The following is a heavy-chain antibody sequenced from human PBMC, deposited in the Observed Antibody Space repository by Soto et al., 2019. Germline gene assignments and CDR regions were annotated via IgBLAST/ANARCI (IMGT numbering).Heavy chain of an antibody. CDR3: ARIGYWFSTSCYFGNWFDP. CDR1: GYNFKSYG. V-gene: IGHV1-18*01. D-gene: IGHD2-2*01. J-gene: IGHJ5*02. CDR2: INAYNGNT. Sequence: QVQLVQSGAEVKKPGASVKVSCKASGYNFKSYGITWVRQAPGQGLEWMGWINAYNGNTNYAQKFQGRVTMTTDTSTSTAYMELRSLRSDDTAVYYCARIGYWFSTSCYFGNWFDPWGQGTLVTVSS.